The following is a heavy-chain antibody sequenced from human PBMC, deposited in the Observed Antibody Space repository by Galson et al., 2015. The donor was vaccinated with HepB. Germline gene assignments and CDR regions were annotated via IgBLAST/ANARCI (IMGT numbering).Heavy chain of an antibody. CDR1: GFVFRTYG. D-gene: IGHD2-2*01. CDR2: IWFDGSKK. Sequence: SLRLSCAASGFVFRTYGMHWVRQAPGKGLEWVAVIWFDGSKKYYADSVKGRFTISRDNSKNTLYLQMDSLRGEDAAMYYCARDGHAVVVPAADYYFYHYMDVWGKGTTVTVSS. CDR3: ARDGHAVVVPAADYYFYHYMDV. V-gene: IGHV3-33*01. J-gene: IGHJ6*03.